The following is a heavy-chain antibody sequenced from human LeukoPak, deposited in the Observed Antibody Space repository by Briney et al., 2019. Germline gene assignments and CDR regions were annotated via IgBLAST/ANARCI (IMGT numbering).Heavy chain of an antibody. Sequence: GGPLRLSCAASGFTFSTYSMNWVRQAPGKGLEWVSFITDSSGTKYYAGSVQGRFTISRDNAKNLLYLQMSSLRVEDTAVYYCARGLFGSSYYDSSVGNWLDPWGQGTLVTVSS. CDR1: GFTFSTYS. J-gene: IGHJ5*02. CDR2: ITDSSGTK. V-gene: IGHV3-48*04. D-gene: IGHD3-22*01. CDR3: ARGLFGSSYYDSSVGNWLDP.